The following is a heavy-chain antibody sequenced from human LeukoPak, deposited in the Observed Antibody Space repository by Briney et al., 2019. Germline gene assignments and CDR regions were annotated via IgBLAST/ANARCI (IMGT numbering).Heavy chain of an antibody. CDR1: GGSFSGYY. V-gene: IGHV4-34*01. CDR3: ARDAYDYVWGSYRSRNWFDP. Sequence: PSETLSLTCAVYGGSFSGYYWSWIRQPPGKGLEWIGEINHSGSTNYNPSLKSRVTISVDTSKNQFSLKLSSVTAADTAVYYCARDAYDYVWGSYRSRNWFDPWGQGTLVTVSS. CDR2: INHSGST. D-gene: IGHD3-16*02. J-gene: IGHJ5*02.